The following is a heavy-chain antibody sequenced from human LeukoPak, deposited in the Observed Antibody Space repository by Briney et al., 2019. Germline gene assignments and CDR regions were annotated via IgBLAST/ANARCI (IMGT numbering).Heavy chain of an antibody. CDR2: IIPIFGTA. D-gene: IGHD6-13*01. CDR3: ARAELYSSSWYNY. CDR1: GYTFTNYY. Sequence: SVKVSCKTSGYTFTNYYMHWVRQAPGQGLEWMGRIIPIFGTANYAQKFQGRVTITTDESTSTAYMELSSLRSEDTAVYYCARAELYSSSWYNYWGQGTLVTVSS. J-gene: IGHJ4*02. V-gene: IGHV1-69*05.